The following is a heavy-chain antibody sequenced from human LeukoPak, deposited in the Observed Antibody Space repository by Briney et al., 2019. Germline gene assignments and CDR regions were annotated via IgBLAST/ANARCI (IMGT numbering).Heavy chain of an antibody. Sequence: GGSLRLSCAASGFTFSSYAMSWVRQAPGKGLEWVSAISGSGGSTYYADSVKGRSTISRDNSKNTVYLQMNDLRVDDTAVYYCAKAASSSWPSYQYGMDVWGQGTTVTVSS. CDR3: AKAASSSWPSYQYGMDV. J-gene: IGHJ6*02. D-gene: IGHD6-13*01. V-gene: IGHV3-23*01. CDR2: ISGSGGST. CDR1: GFTFSSYA.